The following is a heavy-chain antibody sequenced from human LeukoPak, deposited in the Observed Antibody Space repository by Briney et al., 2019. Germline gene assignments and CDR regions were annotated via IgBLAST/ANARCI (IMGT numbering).Heavy chain of an antibody. CDR2: ISAYNGNT. Sequence: ASVKVSCKASGYTFTGYYMHWVRQAPGQGLEWMGWISAYNGNTNYAQKLQGRVTMTTDTSTSTAYMELRSLRSDDTAVYYCARGDWVGYYDILTGYYPLFDYWGQGTLVTVSS. CDR3: ARGDWVGYYDILTGYYPLFDY. V-gene: IGHV1-18*04. CDR1: GYTFTGYY. J-gene: IGHJ4*02. D-gene: IGHD3-9*01.